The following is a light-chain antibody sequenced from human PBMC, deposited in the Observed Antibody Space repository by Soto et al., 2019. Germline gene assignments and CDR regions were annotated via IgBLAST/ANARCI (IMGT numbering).Light chain of an antibody. CDR3: SSFTSGSTFV. J-gene: IGLJ1*01. V-gene: IGLV2-14*01. CDR1: SSDVGGYNY. CDR2: DVS. Sequence: QSALTQPASVSGSPGQSITISCTGTSSDVGGYNYVSWYQQYPGKAPKLMIYDVSNRPSGVSNRFSGSKSGNTASLTISGLQAEDEADYHCSSFTSGSTFVFGPGTKVTVL.